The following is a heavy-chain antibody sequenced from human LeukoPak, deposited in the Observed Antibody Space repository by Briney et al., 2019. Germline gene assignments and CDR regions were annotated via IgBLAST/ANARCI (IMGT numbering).Heavy chain of an antibody. CDR1: GYTFTSYG. CDR2: ISAYNGNT. D-gene: IGHD3-10*01. Sequence: ASVKVSCKASGYTFTSYGISWVRQAPGQGLEWMGWISAYNGNTNYAQELQGRVTMTTDTSTSTAYMELRSLRSDDTAVYYCARVPKLLWFGETSGFDYWGQGTLVTVSS. CDR3: ARVPKLLWFGETSGFDY. J-gene: IGHJ4*02. V-gene: IGHV1-18*01.